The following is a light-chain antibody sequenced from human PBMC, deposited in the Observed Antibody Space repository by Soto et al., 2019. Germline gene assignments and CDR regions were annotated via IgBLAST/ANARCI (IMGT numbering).Light chain of an antibody. V-gene: IGKV3-11*01. CDR1: QSVDTK. CDR2: DAS. CDR3: QQRSNWPPLT. Sequence: ETVLTQSPATLSLSPGERATLSCRATQSVDTKLVWYQQRPGQAPRLLIYDASNRATGIPARFSGSGSGTDFTLTISSLEPEDSAVYYCQQRSNWPPLTFGGGTKVEIK. J-gene: IGKJ4*01.